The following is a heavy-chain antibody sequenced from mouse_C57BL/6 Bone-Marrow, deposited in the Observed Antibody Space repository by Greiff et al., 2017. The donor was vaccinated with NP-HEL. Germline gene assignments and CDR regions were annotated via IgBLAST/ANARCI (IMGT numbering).Heavy chain of an antibody. CDR3: ARVPYFDY. CDR1: GFTFSSYA. J-gene: IGHJ2*01. CDR2: ISDGGSYT. V-gene: IGHV5-4*03. Sequence: EVKLQESGGGLVKPGGSLKLSCAASGFTFSSYAMSWVRQTPEKRLEWVATISDGGSYTYYPDNVKGRFTISRDNAKNNLYLQMSHLKSEDTAMYYCARVPYFDYWGQGTTLTVSS.